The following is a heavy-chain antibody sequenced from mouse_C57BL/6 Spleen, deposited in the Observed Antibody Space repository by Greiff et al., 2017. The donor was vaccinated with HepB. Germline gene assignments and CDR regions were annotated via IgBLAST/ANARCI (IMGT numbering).Heavy chain of an antibody. J-gene: IGHJ2*01. CDR3: ARAEDY. CDR1: GYTFTDYY. CDR2: INPNNGGT. V-gene: IGHV1-26*01. Sequence: VQLQQSGPELVKPGASVKISCKASGYTFTDYYMNWVKQSHGKSLEWIGDINPNNGGTSYNQKFKGKATLTVDKSSSTAYMELRSLTSEDSAVYYCARAEDYWGQGTTLTVSS.